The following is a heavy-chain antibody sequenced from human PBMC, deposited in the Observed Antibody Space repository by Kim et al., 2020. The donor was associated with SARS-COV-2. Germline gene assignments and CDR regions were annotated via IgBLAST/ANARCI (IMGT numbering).Heavy chain of an antibody. CDR2: ISYTGTNT. CDR1: GFTYSDSA. D-gene: IGHD6-13*01. V-gene: IGHV3-23*01. J-gene: IGHJ3*01. Sequence: GGSLRLSCRASGFTYSDSAMTWVRQAPGKGLEWVSSISYTGTNTFYADSVKGRFIISRDNSKNTLYLQMDSLRVDDTATYYCAKEQQTDDAIDFWGQGT. CDR3: AKEQQTDDAIDF.